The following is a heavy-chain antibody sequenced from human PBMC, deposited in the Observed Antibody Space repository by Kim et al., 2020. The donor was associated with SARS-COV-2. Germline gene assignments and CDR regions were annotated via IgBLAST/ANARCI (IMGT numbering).Heavy chain of an antibody. CDR1: GFTFSSYG. V-gene: IGHV3-30*18. D-gene: IGHD3-22*01. CDR3: GKDPLYYYDGSGLGD. Sequence: GGSLRLSCAASGFTFSSYGMNWVRQAPGKGLEWVAVISYDGSNKYYADSVNGRFTISRDNAKNKLYLQMNILRDEDTAVYYCGKDPLYYYDGSGLGDWGQGTLVTVSS. CDR2: ISYDGSNK. J-gene: IGHJ4*02.